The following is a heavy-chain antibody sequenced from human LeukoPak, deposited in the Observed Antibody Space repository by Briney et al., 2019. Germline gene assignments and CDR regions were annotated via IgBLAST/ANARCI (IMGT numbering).Heavy chain of an antibody. J-gene: IGHJ4*02. CDR3: AKEFHFVGIRDY. Sequence: GGSLRLSCAASGFTFSSSAMSWFRQAPGKGLEWVSTISGSGSSTYYADSVKGRFTISRDNSKNTVSLQMNSLSAEDTAVYYCAKEFHFVGIRDYWGQGTLVIVSS. CDR2: ISGSGSST. D-gene: IGHD1-26*01. V-gene: IGHV3-23*01. CDR1: GFTFSSSA.